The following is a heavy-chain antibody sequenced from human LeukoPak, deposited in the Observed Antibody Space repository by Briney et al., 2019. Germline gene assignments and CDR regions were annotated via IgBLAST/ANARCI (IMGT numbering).Heavy chain of an antibody. J-gene: IGHJ4*02. CDR2: IYYSGST. CDR3: ASYGDYLSGYFDY. CDR1: GGSISSYY. Sequence: NASETLSLTCTVSGGSISSYYWSWIRQPPGKGLEWIGYIYYSGSTNYNPSLKSRVTISVDTSKNQFSLKLSSVTAADTAVYYCASYGDYLSGYFDYWGQGTLVTVSS. V-gene: IGHV4-59*08. D-gene: IGHD4-17*01.